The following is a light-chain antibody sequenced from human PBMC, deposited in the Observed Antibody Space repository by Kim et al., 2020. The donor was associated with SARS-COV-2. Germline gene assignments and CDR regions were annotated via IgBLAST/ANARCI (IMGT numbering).Light chain of an antibody. CDR3: CSYAGNNNLV. CDR2: EVT. Sequence: YNYVSWYQQYPGRAPQLMIYEVTKRPSGAPDRFSGSKSGNTASLTVSGLQADDEADYYCCSYAGNNNLVFGGGTQLTVL. CDR1: YNY. V-gene: IGLV2-8*01. J-gene: IGLJ3*02.